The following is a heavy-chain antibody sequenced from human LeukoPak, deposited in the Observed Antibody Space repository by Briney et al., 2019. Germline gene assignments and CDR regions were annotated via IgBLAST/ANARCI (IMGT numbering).Heavy chain of an antibody. CDR1: GFTFSSYA. CDR3: PTNDTKSLDIVVVPAAKGFDP. V-gene: IGHV3-23*01. CDR2: ISGSGGST. J-gene: IGHJ5*02. D-gene: IGHD2-2*01. Sequence: GGSLRLSCAASGFTFSSYAMSWVRQAPGKGLEWVSAISGSGGSTYYADSVKGRFTISRDNSKNTLYLQMNSLRAEDTAVYYCPTNDTKSLDIVVVPAAKGFDPWGQGTLVTVSS.